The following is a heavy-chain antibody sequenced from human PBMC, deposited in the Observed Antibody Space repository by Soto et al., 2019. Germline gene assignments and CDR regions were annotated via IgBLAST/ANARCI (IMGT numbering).Heavy chain of an antibody. CDR1: GGSISSDY. V-gene: IGHV4-59*01. CDR2: MYDSGST. CDR3: ARDHLLTERGGFDV. Sequence: QVQLQESGPRLVKPSETLSLTCTVSGGSISSDYWSWIRQPPGKGLEWIGHMYDSGSTRYNPSLKSRVRISVDTSKNQFSLHFTSVTTADTALYYCARDHLLTERGGFDVWGQGALVTVSS. J-gene: IGHJ4*02. D-gene: IGHD3-16*01.